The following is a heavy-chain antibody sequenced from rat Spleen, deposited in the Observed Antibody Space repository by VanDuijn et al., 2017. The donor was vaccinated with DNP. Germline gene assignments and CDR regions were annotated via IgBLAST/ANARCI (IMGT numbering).Heavy chain of an antibody. V-gene: IGHV5-22*01. CDR1: GFTFSDYY. D-gene: IGHD1-12*02. CDR3: ARPNYYAGSYPHY. J-gene: IGHJ2*01. Sequence: EVQLVESGGGLVQPGRSLKLSCAASGFTFSDYYMAWVRQAPTKGLEWVAYISYDGGSTYYGDSVKGRFPISRDNAKSTLYLQMNSLRSEDMATYYCARPNYYAGSYPHYWGQGVMVTVSS. CDR2: ISYDGGST.